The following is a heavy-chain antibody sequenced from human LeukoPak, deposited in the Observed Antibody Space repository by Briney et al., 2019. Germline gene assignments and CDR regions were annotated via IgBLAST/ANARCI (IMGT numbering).Heavy chain of an antibody. D-gene: IGHD6-13*01. V-gene: IGHV4-61*02. Sequence: SETLSLTCTVSGGSISSGSYYCSWIRQPAGKGLEWVGRIYTSGSTNYNPSLQSRFTITVVKYKNQFSLKVICVTAADTAVDYCRKRIAAAHMSWFDTWGQGTPVTASS. CDR2: IYTSGST. J-gene: IGHJ5*02. CDR3: RKRIAAAHMSWFDT. CDR1: GGSISSGSYY.